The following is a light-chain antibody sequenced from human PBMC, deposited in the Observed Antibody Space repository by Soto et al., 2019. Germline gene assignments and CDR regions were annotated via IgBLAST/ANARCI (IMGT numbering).Light chain of an antibody. Sequence: EIVLTQSPATLSSFQGDRVTLSCRASQYINTRLAWYQHRPGQSPRLLIYDASSRATGIPDRFSGSGSGTDFTLTISRLEPEDFAVYYCQQYGSSPITFGQGTRLEIK. CDR2: DAS. J-gene: IGKJ5*01. CDR1: QYINTR. V-gene: IGKV3-20*01. CDR3: QQYGSSPIT.